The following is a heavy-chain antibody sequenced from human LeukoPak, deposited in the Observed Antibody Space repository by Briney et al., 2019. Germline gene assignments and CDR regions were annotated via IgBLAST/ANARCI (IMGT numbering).Heavy chain of an antibody. CDR1: GYTITDYY. D-gene: IGHD2/OR15-2a*01. CDR3: ARGSPSYAQWHFDL. V-gene: IGHV1-2*04. Sequence: ASVKVSCKASGYTITDYYLHWVRQAPGQGLEWMGWIIPNTGGTNYAQKFQDWVTMYSDTSISTAYMELSSLRSDDTAVYYCARGSPSYAQWHFDLLGRGTLVTVSS. CDR2: IIPNTGGT. J-gene: IGHJ2*01.